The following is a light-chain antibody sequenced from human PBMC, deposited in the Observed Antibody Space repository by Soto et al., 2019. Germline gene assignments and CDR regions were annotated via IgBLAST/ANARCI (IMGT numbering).Light chain of an antibody. J-gene: IGLJ3*02. CDR3: ATWDDRLYGRL. V-gene: IGLV1-47*02. CDR2: YNS. Sequence: QAVVTQPPSASGTPGQRVTISCSGSSSNIGSNYVYWYQQFPGTAPKLLIYYNSQRPSGVPDRFSGSKSGTSASLAISGLRSEDEADYYCATWDDRLYGRLFGGGTQLTVL. CDR1: SSNIGSNY.